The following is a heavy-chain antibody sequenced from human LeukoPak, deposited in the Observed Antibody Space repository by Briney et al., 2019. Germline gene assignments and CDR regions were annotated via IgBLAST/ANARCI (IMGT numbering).Heavy chain of an antibody. Sequence: SETLSLTCTVSGGSISSGGYYWSWIRQHPGKGLEWIGYIYYSGSTYYNPSLKSRVTISVDTSKNQFSLKLSSVTAADTAVYYCARHRGDILTGYYYYFDYWGQGTLVTVSS. J-gene: IGHJ4*02. CDR1: GGSISSGGYY. CDR2: IYYSGST. D-gene: IGHD3-9*01. CDR3: ARHRGDILTGYYYYFDY. V-gene: IGHV4-31*03.